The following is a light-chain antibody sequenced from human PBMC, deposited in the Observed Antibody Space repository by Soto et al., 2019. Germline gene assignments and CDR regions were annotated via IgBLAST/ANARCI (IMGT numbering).Light chain of an antibody. Sequence: QSALTQHASLSGSPGPSIIISCTGTSSDIGAYDYVSWCQQHPGKAPKLMISEVNNRPSGVSNRFSGSKSGNTAYLTISGLQVEDEAQYVCFSYTPPRPHVFGNGTKV. CDR3: FSYTPPRPHV. J-gene: IGLJ1*01. CDR1: SSDIGAYDY. CDR2: EVN. V-gene: IGLV2-14*01.